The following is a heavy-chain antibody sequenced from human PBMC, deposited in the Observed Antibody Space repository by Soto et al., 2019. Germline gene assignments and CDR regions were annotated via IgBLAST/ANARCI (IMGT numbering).Heavy chain of an antibody. V-gene: IGHV5-51*01. CDR3: ARHEQFYYYSYCMDV. J-gene: IGHJ6*02. CDR2: INPGDSDI. D-gene: IGHD4-4*01. Sequence: GESLKISCKASGDSFTTYWIAWVRQMPGKGLEWMGIINPGDSDIRYSPSFQGQVTISADNSISTAYLQWSSLKASDTAMYYCARHEQFYYYSYCMDVRRQVPAVT. CDR1: GDSFTTYW.